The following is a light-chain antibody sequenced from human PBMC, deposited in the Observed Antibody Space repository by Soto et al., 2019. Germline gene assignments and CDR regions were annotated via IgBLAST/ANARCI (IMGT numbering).Light chain of an antibody. CDR3: SSYAGNRKLV. V-gene: IGLV2-14*02. J-gene: IGLJ2*01. CDR1: SSDVGSYNL. Sequence: QSALTQPASVSGSPGQSITISCTGTSSDVGSYNLVSWYQQHPGKAPKLMIYEGSKRPSGVSNRFSGSKSGNTASLTVSGLQAEDEADYYCSSYAGNRKLVFGGGTQLTVL. CDR2: EGS.